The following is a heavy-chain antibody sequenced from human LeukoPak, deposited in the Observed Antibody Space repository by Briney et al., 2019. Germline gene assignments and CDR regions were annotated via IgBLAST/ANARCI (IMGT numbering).Heavy chain of an antibody. V-gene: IGHV5-51*01. J-gene: IGHJ4*02. Sequence: GESLKISCNTSGYTFGRYWIAWVRQMPGKGLEWMGFNYPDDSEIRYSPSFQGQVTISADKSINTAYLQWNSLKASDTAMYYCARLWWGRSWTQGYFDYWGQGTLVTVSS. CDR3: ARLWWGRSWTQGYFDY. CDR1: GYTFGRYW. D-gene: IGHD6-13*01. CDR2: NYPDDSEI.